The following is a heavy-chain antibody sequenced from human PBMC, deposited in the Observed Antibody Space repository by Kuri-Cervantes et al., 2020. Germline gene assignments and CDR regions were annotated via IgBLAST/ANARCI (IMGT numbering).Heavy chain of an antibody. D-gene: IGHD1-26*01. CDR2: FDPEDGET. V-gene: IGHV1-24*01. Sequence: ASVKVSCKVSGYTLTELSMHWVRQAPGKGLEWMGGFDPEDGETIYAQKFQGRVTMTEDTSTDTAYMELSSLRSEDTAVYYCATERGSGSFRSTYAFDIWSQGTMVTVSS. J-gene: IGHJ3*02. CDR3: ATERGSGSFRSTYAFDI. CDR1: GYTLTELS.